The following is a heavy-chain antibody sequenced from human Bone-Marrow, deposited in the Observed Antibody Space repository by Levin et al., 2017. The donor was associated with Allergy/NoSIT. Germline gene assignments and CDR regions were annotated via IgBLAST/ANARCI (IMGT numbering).Heavy chain of an antibody. D-gene: IGHD6-13*01. CDR2: IYPGDSDT. J-gene: IGHJ5*02. CDR3: ARQAYSSNWCRWFDP. CDR1: GYSFTSYW. Sequence: GESLKISCKGSGYSFTSYWIGWVRQMPGKGLEWMGIIYPGDSDTRYSPSFQGQVTISADKSISTAYLQWSSLKAADTAMYYCARQAYSSNWCRWFDPWGQVTLVTVSS. V-gene: IGHV5-51*01.